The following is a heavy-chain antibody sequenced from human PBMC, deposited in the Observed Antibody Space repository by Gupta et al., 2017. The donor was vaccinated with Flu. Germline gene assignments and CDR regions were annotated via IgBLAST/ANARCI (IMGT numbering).Heavy chain of an antibody. CDR1: GFTFRSYG. V-gene: IGHV3-30*18. J-gene: IGHJ4*02. CDR2: ISYDGSNK. Sequence: ASSGFTFRSYGIHWVRQAPGKGLEWVAVISYDGSNKYYADSVKGRFTLSRDNPKDTVYLQMNSLRTEDTAVYFCAKQAGLELLPDFWGQGTLVTVSA. D-gene: IGHD3-3*01. CDR3: AKQAGLELLPDF.